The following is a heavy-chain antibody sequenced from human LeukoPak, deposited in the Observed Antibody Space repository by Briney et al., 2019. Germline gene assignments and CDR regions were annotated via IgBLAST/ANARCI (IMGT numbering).Heavy chain of an antibody. V-gene: IGHV4-61*02. Sequence: SETLSLTCTVSGNSISSGDNYWSWIRQPAGKGLEWIGRIYTSGSTNYNPSLKSRVTMSVDTSKNQFSLKLSSVTAADTAVYYCARGGLPNYWGQGTLVTVSS. D-gene: IGHD2-21*02. J-gene: IGHJ4*02. CDR1: GNSISSGDNY. CDR2: IYTSGST. CDR3: ARGGLPNY.